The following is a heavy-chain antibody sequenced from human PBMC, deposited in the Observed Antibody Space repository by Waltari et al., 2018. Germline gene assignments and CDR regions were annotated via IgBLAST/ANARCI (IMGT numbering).Heavy chain of an antibody. CDR3: ASVNDYYDSSGFYMSLFDY. CDR1: GGSLSSSNYY. J-gene: IGHJ4*02. D-gene: IGHD3-22*01. Sequence: QLQLQESGPGLVKPSETLSLTCTVPGGSLSSSNYYWGWIRQPPGKGLEWIGSMYYSGSTNYNPSLKSRVTISVDTSKNQFSLKLRSVTAADTAVYYCASVNDYYDSSGFYMSLFDYWGQGTLVTVSS. CDR2: MYYSGST. V-gene: IGHV4-39*01.